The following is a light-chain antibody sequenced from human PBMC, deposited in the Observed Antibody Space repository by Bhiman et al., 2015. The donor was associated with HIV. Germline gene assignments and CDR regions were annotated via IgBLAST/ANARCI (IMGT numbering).Light chain of an antibody. CDR3: ISYAGNNNLV. V-gene: IGLV1-40*01. CDR2: GNS. Sequence: QSVLTQPPSVSGAPGQRVTISCTGNSSNLGAGYDVQWYRQVPGTAPNLIIYGNSNRPSGVPDRFSGSKSGNTASLSVSGLQAEDEADYYCISYAGNNNLVFGGGTKLTVL. CDR1: SSNLGAGYD. J-gene: IGLJ2*01.